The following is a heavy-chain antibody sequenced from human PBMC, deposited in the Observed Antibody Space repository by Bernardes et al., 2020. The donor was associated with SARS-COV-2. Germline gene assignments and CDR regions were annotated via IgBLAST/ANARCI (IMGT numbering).Heavy chain of an antibody. J-gene: IGHJ3*02. CDR3: ARRYYGSGSPEAFDI. CDR2: ISNSGSTI. D-gene: IGHD3-10*01. CDR1: GFSFSSYS. V-gene: IGHV3-21*01. Sequence: GGSLRLSCAASGFSFSSYSMKWVRQAPGKGLEWVSSISNSGSTIFYADPVKGRFTISRDNAKNSVYLQMNSLRVEDTAVYYCARRYYGSGSPEAFDIWGQGTMVTVSS.